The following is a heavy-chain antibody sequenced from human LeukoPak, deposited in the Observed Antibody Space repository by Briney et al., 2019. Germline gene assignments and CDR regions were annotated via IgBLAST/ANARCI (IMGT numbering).Heavy chain of an antibody. Sequence: GGSLRLSCAASGSTFSSYSMNWVRQAPGKGLEWVSSISSSSSYIYYADSVKGRFTISRDNAKNSLYLQMNSLRAEDTAVYYCARGEWSSSPFDYWGQGSLVTVSS. V-gene: IGHV3-21*01. J-gene: IGHJ4*02. D-gene: IGHD6-6*01. CDR2: ISSSSSYI. CDR3: ARGEWSSSPFDY. CDR1: GSTFSSYS.